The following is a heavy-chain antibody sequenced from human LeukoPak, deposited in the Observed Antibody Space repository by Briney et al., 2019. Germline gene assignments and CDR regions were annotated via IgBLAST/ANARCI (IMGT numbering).Heavy chain of an antibody. Sequence: GGSLRLSCLTSGFTLSTNAMSWVRQAPGKGLEWVSVIYSGGYTDYADSVKGRFSISRDNSQNTVYLQMNSLRVEDTAIYYRARDWPGIDYWGQGTLVIVSS. V-gene: IGHV3-53*01. CDR2: IYSGGYT. CDR1: GFTLSTNA. J-gene: IGHJ4*02. CDR3: ARDWPGIDY.